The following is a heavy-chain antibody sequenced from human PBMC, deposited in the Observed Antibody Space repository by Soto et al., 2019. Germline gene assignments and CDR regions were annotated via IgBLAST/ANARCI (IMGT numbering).Heavy chain of an antibody. D-gene: IGHD3-10*01. CDR3: ARAGENYGSGTFSPPLRYYFNS. J-gene: IGHJ4*02. CDR2: INPNGGRT. V-gene: IGHV1-46*01. CDR1: GYTFTTHY. Sequence: QVQLVQSGTEVKKPGASVKVSCKASGYTFTTHYMHWVRQAPGQGLEWMGIINPNGGRTTYALKFQGRVTMTSDTSTNTVYVELTSLSSEDTAVYYCARAGENYGSGTFSPPLRYYFNSWGQGTLVTVSS.